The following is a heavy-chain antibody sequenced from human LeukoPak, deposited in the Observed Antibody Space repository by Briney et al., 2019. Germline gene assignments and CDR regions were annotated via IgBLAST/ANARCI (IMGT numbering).Heavy chain of an antibody. D-gene: IGHD3-10*01. CDR2: INTDGSFT. J-gene: IGHJ4*02. CDR1: GFTFSSYW. CDR3: ARDAYGTDY. V-gene: IGHV3-74*01. Sequence: GGSLRLSCAASGFTFSSYWMRWVRQAPGKGLVWVSRINTDGSFTNYADSVKGRFTISRDNAKNTLYLQMNSLRAEDTAVYYCARDAYGTDYWGQGTLVTVSS.